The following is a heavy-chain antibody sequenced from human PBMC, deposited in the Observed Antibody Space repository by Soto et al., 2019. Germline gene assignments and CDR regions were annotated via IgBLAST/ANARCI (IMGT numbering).Heavy chain of an antibody. J-gene: IGHJ4*02. V-gene: IGHV4-61*01. CDR1: GGSVSSDNYY. D-gene: IGHD2-8*01. CDR2: IYYNWSS. Sequence: PSETLSLTCTVSGGSVSSDNYYWSWIPQSPGKPLEWIGYIYYNWSSNYNPSLKSRVTLSVDTSNNQLSLKLRTVTAADTAVYYCARRMGRTVMSYFDNWGPGALVTVSS. CDR3: ARRMGRTVMSYFDN.